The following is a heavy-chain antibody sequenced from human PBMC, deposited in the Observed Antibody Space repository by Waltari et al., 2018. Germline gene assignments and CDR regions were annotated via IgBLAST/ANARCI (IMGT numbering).Heavy chain of an antibody. J-gene: IGHJ4*02. CDR3: ARRSVGIAAASYFDY. D-gene: IGHD6-13*01. CDR1: GYRFTSDC. CDR2: IYPGDSDT. V-gene: IGHV5-51*01. Sequence: EVHLVQSGEKVNKPGESLMISCKGSGYRFTSDCSDWVRQMTGKGLEWMGIIYPGDSDTRYSPSFQGQVTISADKSISTAYLQWSSLKASDTAMYYCARRSVGIAAASYFDYWGQGTLVTVSS.